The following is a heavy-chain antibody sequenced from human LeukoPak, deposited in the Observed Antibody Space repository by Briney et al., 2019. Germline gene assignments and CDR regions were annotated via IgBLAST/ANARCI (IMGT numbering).Heavy chain of an antibody. V-gene: IGHV4-59*08. J-gene: IGHJ4*02. CDR2: ISYSGST. D-gene: IGHD5-18*01. CDR1: GGSISSYY. Sequence: SETLSLTCTVSGGSISSYYWSWIRQPPGKGLEWIGYISYSGSTNSNPSLKSRVTISLDTSKNQFSLKLSSVTAADTAVYYCARHLSRGYSYGVWGQGTLVTVSS. CDR3: ARHLSRGYSYGV.